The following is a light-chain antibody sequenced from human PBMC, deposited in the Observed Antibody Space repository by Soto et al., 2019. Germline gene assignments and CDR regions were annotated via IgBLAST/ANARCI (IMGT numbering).Light chain of an antibody. CDR1: QSVSSSY. V-gene: IGKV3-15*01. CDR2: GAS. CDR3: QQYHNWPPGLT. J-gene: IGKJ4*01. Sequence: IVMTQSPATLSVSPGERATLSCRAIQSVSSSYLAWYQQKPGQAPRLLIHGASTRATDIPARFSGSGSGTEFTLTITSLQSEDFAVYYCQQYHNWPPGLTFGGGTKVDIK.